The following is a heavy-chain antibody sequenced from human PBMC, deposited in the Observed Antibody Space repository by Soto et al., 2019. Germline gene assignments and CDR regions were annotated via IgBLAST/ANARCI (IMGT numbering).Heavy chain of an antibody. D-gene: IGHD3-22*01. CDR3: ARDLITMIVVAHGYDAFDI. J-gene: IGHJ3*02. CDR1: GYTFTSYG. V-gene: IGHV1-18*01. Sequence: QVQLVQSGAEVKKPGASVKVSCKASGYTFTSYGISWVRQAPGQGLEWMGWISAYNGNTNYAQKLQGRVTMTTDTSKSTAYMELRSLRSDDTAVYYCARDLITMIVVAHGYDAFDIWGQGTMVTVSS. CDR2: ISAYNGNT.